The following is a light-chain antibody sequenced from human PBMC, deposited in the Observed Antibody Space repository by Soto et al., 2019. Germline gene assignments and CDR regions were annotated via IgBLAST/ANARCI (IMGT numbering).Light chain of an antibody. CDR2: DAS. Sequence: EIVLTQSPATLSLSPGERATLSCGASQTITSASLAWYQLKPGLAPRLLFYDASNRATGVPDRFSGSGSGTDFTLTISRLEPEDFAVYYCQQYDPSPLTFGGGTKVEIK. V-gene: IGKV3D-20*01. J-gene: IGKJ4*01. CDR1: QTITSAS. CDR3: QQYDPSPLT.